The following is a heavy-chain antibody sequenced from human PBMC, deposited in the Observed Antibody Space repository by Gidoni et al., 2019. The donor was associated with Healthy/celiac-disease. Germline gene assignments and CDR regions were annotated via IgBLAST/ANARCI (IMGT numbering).Heavy chain of an antibody. V-gene: IGHV4-31*03. Sequence: QVQLQESGPGLVKPSQTLSLTCTVSGGSISSGGYYCNWIRQHPGKGLEWIGYIYYSGSTYYNPSLKSRVTISVDTSKNQFSLKLSSVTAADTAVYYCARVSSDDYSNQQKYYYYGMDVWGQGTTVTVSS. CDR2: IYYSGST. D-gene: IGHD4-4*01. CDR1: GGSISSGGYY. CDR3: ARVSSDDYSNQQKYYYYGMDV. J-gene: IGHJ6*02.